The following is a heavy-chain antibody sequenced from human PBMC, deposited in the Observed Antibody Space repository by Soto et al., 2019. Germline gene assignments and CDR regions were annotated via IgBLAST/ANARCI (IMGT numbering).Heavy chain of an antibody. Sequence: QVQLQESGPGLVKPSQTLSLTCTVSGGSISSGGYYWSWIRQHPGKGLEWIGYIYYSGSTYYNPSLKSRVTLSVDTSKNQFSLKLSSVTAADTAVYYCARAPDSVTIFGVVTPYYFDYWGQGTLVTVSS. V-gene: IGHV4-31*03. CDR2: IYYSGST. D-gene: IGHD3-3*01. CDR3: ARAPDSVTIFGVVTPYYFDY. J-gene: IGHJ4*02. CDR1: GGSISSGGYY.